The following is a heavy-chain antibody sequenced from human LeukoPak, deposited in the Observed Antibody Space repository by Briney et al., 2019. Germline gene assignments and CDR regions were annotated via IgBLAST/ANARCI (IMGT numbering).Heavy chain of an antibody. CDR1: GGAFSSYG. CDR2: ISAYNGNT. J-gene: IGHJ4*02. V-gene: IGHV1-18*01. Sequence: ASVKVSCKASGGAFSSYGISWVRQAPGQGLEWMGWISAYNGNTNYAQKLQGRVTMTTDTSTSTAYMELRSLRSDDTAVYYCARAEIAAAGMHSWGQGTLVTVSS. D-gene: IGHD6-13*01. CDR3: ARAEIAAAGMHS.